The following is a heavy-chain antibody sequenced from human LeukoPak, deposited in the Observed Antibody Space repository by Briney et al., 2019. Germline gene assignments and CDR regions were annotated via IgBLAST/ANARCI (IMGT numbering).Heavy chain of an antibody. Sequence: GGSLRLSCAASGFTFSNAWMSWVRQAPGKGLEWVGRIKSKTDGGTTNYAAPVKGRFTISRDDSKNTLYLQMNSLKTEDTAVYYCTTASYYDFWSGLILWRSGAFDIWGQGTMVTVSS. CDR2: IKSKTDGGTT. CDR1: GFTFSNAW. J-gene: IGHJ3*02. V-gene: IGHV3-15*01. CDR3: TTASYYDFWSGLILWRSGAFDI. D-gene: IGHD3-3*01.